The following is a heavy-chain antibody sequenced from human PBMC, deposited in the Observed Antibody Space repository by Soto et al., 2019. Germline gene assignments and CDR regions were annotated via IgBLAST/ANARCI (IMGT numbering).Heavy chain of an antibody. V-gene: IGHV3-11*06. CDR3: ERETKPVRYFDSTPPSHFDP. CDR1: GFTFSDYY. D-gene: IGHD3-9*01. J-gene: IGHJ5*02. CDR2: ISSSSSYT. Sequence: PVGSLRLSCAASGFTFSDYYMSWIRQAPGKGLEWVSYISSSSSYTNYTDSVKGRFTISRDNAKNSLYLQMNSLRAEDTAVYYCERETKPVRYFDSTPPSHFDPCGQGTLVTVSS.